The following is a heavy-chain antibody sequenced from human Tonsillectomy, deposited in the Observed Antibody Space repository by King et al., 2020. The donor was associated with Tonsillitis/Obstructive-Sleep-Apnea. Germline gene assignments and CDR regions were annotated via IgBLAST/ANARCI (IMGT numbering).Heavy chain of an antibody. Sequence: VQLVESGGGVVQPGRSLRLSCAASGFTFSSYGMHWVRQAPGKGLEWVAVIWYVGSNKYYADSVKGRFTISGDNSKNTLYLQMNSLRAEDTAVYYCARGLYGDNGGVDYWGQGTLVTVSS. CDR3: ARGLYGDNGGVDY. V-gene: IGHV3-33*01. J-gene: IGHJ4*02. D-gene: IGHD4-17*01. CDR2: IWYVGSNK. CDR1: GFTFSSYG.